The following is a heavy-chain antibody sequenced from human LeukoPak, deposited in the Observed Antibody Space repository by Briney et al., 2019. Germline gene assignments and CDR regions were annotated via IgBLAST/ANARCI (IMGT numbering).Heavy chain of an antibody. Sequence: GGSLRLSCAASGFTFISYEMSWVRQAPGKGLEWVSYISSRGRTIYYADSVKGRFTISRDNAKNSLYLQMNSLRAEDTAVYYCARDAVGEAFDIWGQGTMVTVSS. CDR1: GFTFISYE. CDR3: ARDAVGEAFDI. D-gene: IGHD3-16*01. J-gene: IGHJ3*02. CDR2: ISSRGRTI. V-gene: IGHV3-48*03.